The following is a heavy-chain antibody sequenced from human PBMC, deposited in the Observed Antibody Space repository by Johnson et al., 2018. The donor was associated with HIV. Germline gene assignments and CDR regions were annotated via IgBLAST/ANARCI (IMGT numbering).Heavy chain of an antibody. V-gene: IGHV3-9*01. J-gene: IGHJ3*02. CDR2: TSWHSGSI. Sequence: VQLVESGGGLVQPGRSLRLSCAASGFTFDDYAMHWVRQAPGKGLEWVSGTSWHSGSIGSADSVKGRFPISRDNAKNSLYLQMNSLRAEDTALYYCAKDIRPGWEIRGNAFDIWGQGTMVTVSS. CDR1: GFTFDDYA. CDR3: AKDIRPGWEIRGNAFDI. D-gene: IGHD1-26*01.